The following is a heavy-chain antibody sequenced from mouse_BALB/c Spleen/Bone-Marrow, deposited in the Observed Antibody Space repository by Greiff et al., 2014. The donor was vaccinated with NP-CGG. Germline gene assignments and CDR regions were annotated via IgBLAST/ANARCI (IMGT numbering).Heavy chain of an antibody. CDR2: IHPSDIET. CDR1: GYSFTIYW. CDR3: ARGEITAFAY. V-gene: IGHV1-61*01. J-gene: IGHJ3*01. D-gene: IGHD2-4*01. Sequence: VQLQQSGAEPVRPGASVKLSCKASGYSFTIYWMNWVKQRPGQGLEWIGMIHPSDIETRLNQKFKDKATLTVDKSSNTAYMQLSSPTSEDSAVYYCARGEITAFAYWGQGTLVTVSA.